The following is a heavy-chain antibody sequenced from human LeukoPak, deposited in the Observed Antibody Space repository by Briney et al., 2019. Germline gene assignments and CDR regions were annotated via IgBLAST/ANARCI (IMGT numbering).Heavy chain of an antibody. V-gene: IGHV5-51*01. CDR3: ARHLHRVYDAFDI. CDR2: IYPGDSDT. Sequence: PGESLKISCKGSGYSFTSYWMGWVRQMPGKGLEWMGIIYPGDSDTRYSPSFQGQVTISADKSISTAYLQWSSLKASDTAMYYCARHLHRVYDAFDIWGQGTMVTVSS. J-gene: IGHJ3*02. D-gene: IGHD4-11*01. CDR1: GYSFTSYW.